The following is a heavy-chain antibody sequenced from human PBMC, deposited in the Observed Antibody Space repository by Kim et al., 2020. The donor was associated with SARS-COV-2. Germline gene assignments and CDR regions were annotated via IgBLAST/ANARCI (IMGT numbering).Heavy chain of an antibody. Sequence: ASVKVSCKVSGYTLTELSMHWVRQAPGKGLEWMGGFDPEDGETIYAQKFQGRVTMTEDTSTDTAYMELSSLRSEDTAVYYCATGYSNYEPPNYWGQGTLVTVSS. D-gene: IGHD4-4*01. CDR1: GYTLTELS. V-gene: IGHV1-24*01. CDR3: ATGYSNYEPPNY. J-gene: IGHJ4*02. CDR2: FDPEDGET.